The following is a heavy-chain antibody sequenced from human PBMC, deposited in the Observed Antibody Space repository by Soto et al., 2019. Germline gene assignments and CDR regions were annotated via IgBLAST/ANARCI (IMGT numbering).Heavy chain of an antibody. Sequence: SVKVSCKASGGTFSSYAISWVRQAPGQGLEWMGGIIPIFGTANYAQKFQGRVTITADESTSTAYMELSSLRSEGTAVYYCASYYYDSSGYYTGGEFDYWGQGTLVTVSS. CDR3: ASYYYDSSGYYTGGEFDY. CDR2: IIPIFGTA. CDR1: GGTFSSYA. V-gene: IGHV1-69*13. J-gene: IGHJ4*02. D-gene: IGHD3-22*01.